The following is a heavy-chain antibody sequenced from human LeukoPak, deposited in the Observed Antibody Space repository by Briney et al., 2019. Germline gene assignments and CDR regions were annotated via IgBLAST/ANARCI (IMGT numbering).Heavy chain of an antibody. J-gene: IGHJ4*02. CDR3: ASDGDSSGYYSSSGSFIDY. CDR2: ISYDGSNK. V-gene: IGHV3-30-3*01. CDR1: GCTFISYA. D-gene: IGHD3-22*01. Sequence: GGALRRSCSASGCTFISYARHWVRQAAAKGREGVGVISYDGSNKYYADSVKGGLTISRDNSKNTLYLQMNSLRAEDTAVYYCASDGDSSGYYSSSGSFIDYWGQGTLVTVSS.